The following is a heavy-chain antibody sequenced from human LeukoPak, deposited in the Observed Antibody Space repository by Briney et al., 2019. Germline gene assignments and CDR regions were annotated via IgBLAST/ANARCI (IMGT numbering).Heavy chain of an antibody. Sequence: ASVKVSCKASEYTFTSYDINWVRQATGQGLEWMGWMNPNSGNTGYAQKFQGRVTKTRNTSISTAYMELSSLRSEDTAVYYCATLRYFDWLQGSYYFDYWGQGTLVTVSS. J-gene: IGHJ4*02. CDR1: EYTFTSYD. CDR2: MNPNSGNT. CDR3: ATLRYFDWLQGSYYFDY. V-gene: IGHV1-8*01. D-gene: IGHD3-9*01.